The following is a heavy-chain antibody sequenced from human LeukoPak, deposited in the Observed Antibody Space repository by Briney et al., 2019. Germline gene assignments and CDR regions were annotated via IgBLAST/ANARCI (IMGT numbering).Heavy chain of an antibody. CDR1: GLTFRSYA. CDR2: ISYDGSNK. D-gene: IGHD2-2*01. Sequence: GGSLSLSCAPSGLTFRSYAIHCVRQAPGKGLEWVAVISYDGSNKYYADPVKVPLAISRDNSKNTLYLQMNRLRAEDTTVYYCAGEYDQLLIDYWGQGTLVIVSS. CDR3: AGEYDQLLIDY. V-gene: IGHV3-30*09. J-gene: IGHJ4*02.